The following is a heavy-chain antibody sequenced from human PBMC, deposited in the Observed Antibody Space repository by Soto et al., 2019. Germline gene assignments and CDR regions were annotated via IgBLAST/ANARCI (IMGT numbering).Heavy chain of an antibody. Sequence: GGSLRLSCAASRFTFSSYAMHWVRQAPGKGLEWVAVISYDGSNKYYADSVKGRFTISRDNSKNTLYLQMNSLRAEDTAVYYCARGVDIVATTGCPDYWGQGTLVTVSS. J-gene: IGHJ4*02. CDR2: ISYDGSNK. CDR1: RFTFSSYA. V-gene: IGHV3-30-3*01. D-gene: IGHD5-12*01. CDR3: ARGVDIVATTGCPDY.